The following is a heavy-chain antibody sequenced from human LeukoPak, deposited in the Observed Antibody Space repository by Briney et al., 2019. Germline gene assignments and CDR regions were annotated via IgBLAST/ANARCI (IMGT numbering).Heavy chain of an antibody. D-gene: IGHD6-6*01. CDR1: GGSFSGYY. CDR3: ARGDSSSSMRRYFDY. CDR2: INHSGST. J-gene: IGHJ4*02. Sequence: SETLSLTCAVYGGSFSGYYWSWIRQPPGKGLEWIGEINHSGSTNYNPSLKSRVTISVDTSKNQFSLKLSSVTAAATAVYYCARGDSSSSMRRYFDYWGQGTLVTVSS. V-gene: IGHV4-34*01.